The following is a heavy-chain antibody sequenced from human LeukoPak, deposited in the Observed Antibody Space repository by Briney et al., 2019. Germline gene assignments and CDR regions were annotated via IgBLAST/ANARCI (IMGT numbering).Heavy chain of an antibody. Sequence: SETLSLTCAVYGGSFSGYYGSGIRQPPGKGLEGIGEINLSGSTNYNPSLKSRVTISVDTSRNQFSLKLSSVTAADTAVYYCARDPQNRVEPFDYWGQGTLVTVSS. J-gene: IGHJ4*02. CDR3: ARDPQNRVEPFDY. V-gene: IGHV4-34*01. CDR2: INLSGST. CDR1: GGSFSGYY.